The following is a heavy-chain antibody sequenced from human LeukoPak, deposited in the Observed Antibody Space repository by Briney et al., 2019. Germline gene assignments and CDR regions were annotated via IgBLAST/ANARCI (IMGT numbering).Heavy chain of an antibody. V-gene: IGHV1-2*02. CDR1: GSTFTVSY. Sequence: ASVKVSCRDSGSTFTVSYMHWVRQAPGQGLEWMGWIIPNSGGTNYAQKFQGRVTMTRDTSISTAYMELCSLISDDTAVYYCARPLNGGAYPVDYWGQGTLVTVSS. CDR3: ARPLNGGAYPVDY. CDR2: IIPNSGGT. J-gene: IGHJ4*02. D-gene: IGHD2-8*01.